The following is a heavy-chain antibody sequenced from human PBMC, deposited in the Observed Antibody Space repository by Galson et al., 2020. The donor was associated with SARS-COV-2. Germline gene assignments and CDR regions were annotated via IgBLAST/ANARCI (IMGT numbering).Heavy chain of an antibody. CDR1: GFTFSSYA. J-gene: IGHJ4*02. CDR3: ARSRYYYDSSGSLDY. V-gene: IGHV3-30-3*01. D-gene: IGHD3-22*01. CDR2: ISYNGSNK. Sequence: GSLRLSCAASGFTFSSYAMHWVRQAPGKGLEWVAVISYNGSNKYYADSVKGRFTISRDNSKNTLYLQMNSLRAEDTAVYYCARSRYYYDSSGSLDYWGQGTLVTVSS.